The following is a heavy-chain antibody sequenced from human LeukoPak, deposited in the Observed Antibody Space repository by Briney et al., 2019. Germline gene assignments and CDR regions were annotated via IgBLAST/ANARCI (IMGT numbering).Heavy chain of an antibody. D-gene: IGHD3-10*01. CDR1: GYSFNTHW. Sequence: GESLKISCKGSGYSFNTHWIGWVRHMPGKGLEWMGFIYPGDSDTTYSPSFQGQLTISADKSISTAYLQWSSLKASDTAMYYCARSYGSGSYSEYWGQGTLVTVSS. CDR2: IYPGDSDT. V-gene: IGHV5-51*01. CDR3: ARSYGSGSYSEY. J-gene: IGHJ4*02.